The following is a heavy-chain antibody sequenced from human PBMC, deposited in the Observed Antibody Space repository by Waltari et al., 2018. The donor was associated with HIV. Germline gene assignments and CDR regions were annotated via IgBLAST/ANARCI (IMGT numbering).Heavy chain of an antibody. CDR2: FWSDGAEI. CDR1: GFTFSNFA. J-gene: IGHJ4*02. D-gene: IGHD6-6*01. CDR3: ARGYSSSRWIPLYH. V-gene: IGHV3-33*01. Sequence: QVQLVESGGGVVQPGTSLTLSCAVSGFTFSNFAIHWVRQSTGKGREGLAVFWSDGAEISYADSVKGRFTVSKDTSQKTLYLHLTSLRAEDTALYYCARGYSSSRWIPLYHWGRGTLVTVSS.